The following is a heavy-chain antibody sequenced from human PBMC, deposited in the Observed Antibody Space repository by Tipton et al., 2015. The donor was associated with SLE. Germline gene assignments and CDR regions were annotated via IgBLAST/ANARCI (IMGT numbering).Heavy chain of an antibody. CDR3: AGGSLTGDFDY. Sequence: TLSLTCAVYGGSFSGYYWSWIRQPPGKGLEWIGEINHSGSTNYNPSLKSRVTISVDTSKNRFSLKLSSVTAADTAVYYCAGGSLTGDFDYWGQGTLVTVSS. CDR2: INHSGST. J-gene: IGHJ4*02. D-gene: IGHD7-27*01. V-gene: IGHV4-34*01. CDR1: GGSFSGYY.